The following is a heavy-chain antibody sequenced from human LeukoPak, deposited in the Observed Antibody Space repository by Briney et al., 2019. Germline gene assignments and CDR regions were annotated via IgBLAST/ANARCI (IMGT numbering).Heavy chain of an antibody. V-gene: IGHV4-34*01. CDR1: GGSFSGYY. CDR3: ARHYIVVVPAAKNYYYGMDV. D-gene: IGHD2-2*01. Sequence: SETLSLTRAVYGGSFSGYYWSWIRQPPGKGLEWIGEINHSGSTNYNPSLKSRVTISVDTSKNQFSLKLSSVTAADTAVYYCARHYIVVVPAAKNYYYGMDVWGQGTTVTVSS. J-gene: IGHJ6*02. CDR2: INHSGST.